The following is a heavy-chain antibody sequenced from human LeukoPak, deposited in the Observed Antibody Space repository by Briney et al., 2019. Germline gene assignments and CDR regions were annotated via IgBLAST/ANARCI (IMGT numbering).Heavy chain of an antibody. CDR2: INHSGST. V-gene: IGHV4-34*01. CDR1: GGSFSGYY. CDR3: ARRYCSGGSCLGNWFDP. D-gene: IGHD2-15*01. J-gene: IGHJ5*02. Sequence: SETLSLTCAVYGGSFSGYYWSWIRQPPGKGLEWIGEINHSGSTNYNPSLKSRVTISVDTSKNKFSLKLSSVTAADTAVYYCARRYCSGGSCLGNWFDPWGQGTLVTVSS.